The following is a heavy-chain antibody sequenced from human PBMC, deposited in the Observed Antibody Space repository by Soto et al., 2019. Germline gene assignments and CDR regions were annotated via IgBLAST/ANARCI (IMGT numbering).Heavy chain of an antibody. CDR1: GGSISSGGYY. CDR2: IYFSGST. Sequence: TLSLTCTVSGGSISSGGYYWSWFRQPPGKGLEWIGYIYFSGSTYYNPSLKSRVTISVDTSKNHFSLKLTSVTAADTAVYYCARDQPPNSSGYIDYWGQGTLATVPS. J-gene: IGHJ4*02. D-gene: IGHD6-19*01. V-gene: IGHV4-31*03. CDR3: ARDQPPNSSGYIDY.